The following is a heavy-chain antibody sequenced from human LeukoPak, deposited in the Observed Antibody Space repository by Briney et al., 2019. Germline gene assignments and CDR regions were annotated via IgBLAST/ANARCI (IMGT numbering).Heavy chain of an antibody. CDR3: ARDPISGYAQGGY. J-gene: IGHJ4*02. D-gene: IGHD5-12*01. Sequence: GGSLRLSCAASGFTFSSYSMNWVRQAPGKGLEWVSSISSSSSYIYYADSVKGRFTISRDNARNSLYLQMNSLRAEDTAVYYCARDPISGYAQGGYWGQGTLVTVSS. CDR2: ISSSSSYI. CDR1: GFTFSSYS. V-gene: IGHV3-21*01.